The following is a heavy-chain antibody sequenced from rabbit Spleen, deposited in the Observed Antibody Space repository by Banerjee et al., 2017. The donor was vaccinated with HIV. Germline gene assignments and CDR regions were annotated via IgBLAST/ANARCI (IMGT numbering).Heavy chain of an antibody. CDR1: GFSFSNNYY. CDR3: ARRYGDISYFGRLDL. D-gene: IGHD8-1*01. Sequence: QSLEESGGDLVKPGASLTLTCTASGFSFSNNYYMCWVRQAPGKGLEWIACIHAGSSGVTYYANWAKGRFTISKTSSTTVTLQMTSLTPADTATYFCARRYGDISYFGRLDLWGQGTLVTVS. V-gene: IGHV1S40*01. J-gene: IGHJ3*01. CDR2: IHAGSSGVT.